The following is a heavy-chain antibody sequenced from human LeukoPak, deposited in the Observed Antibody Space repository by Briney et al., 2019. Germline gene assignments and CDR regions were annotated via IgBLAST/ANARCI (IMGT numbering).Heavy chain of an antibody. D-gene: IGHD5-18*01. V-gene: IGHV3-30-3*01. CDR3: ARDGYGLDTPMVSTIFDY. CDR2: ISYDGSNK. CDR1: GFTFSSSA. J-gene: IGHJ4*02. Sequence: GGSLRLSCAASGFTFSSSAMHWVRQAPGKGLEWVAVISYDGSNKYYAGSVKGRFTISRDNSKNTLYLQMNSLRAEDTAVYYCARDGYGLDTPMVSTIFDYWGQGTLVSVSS.